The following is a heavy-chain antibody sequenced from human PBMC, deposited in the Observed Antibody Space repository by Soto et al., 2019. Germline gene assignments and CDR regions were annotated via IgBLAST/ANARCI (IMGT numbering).Heavy chain of an antibody. J-gene: IGHJ6*02. V-gene: IGHV1-69*01. CDR2: IIPIFGTA. CDR1: GGTFSSYA. Sequence: QAQLVQSGAEVKKPGSSVKVSCKASGGTFSSYAISWVRQAPGQGLEWMGGIIPIFGTANYAQKFQGRVTITADESTSTAYMELSSLRSEDTAVYYCARHIVVVPAAIEGYYYYGMDVWGQGTTVTVSS. CDR3: ARHIVVVPAAIEGYYYYGMDV. D-gene: IGHD2-2*02.